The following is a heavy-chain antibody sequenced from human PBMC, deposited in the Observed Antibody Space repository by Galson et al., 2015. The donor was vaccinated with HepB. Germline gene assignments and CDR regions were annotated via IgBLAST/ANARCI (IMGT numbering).Heavy chain of an antibody. CDR2: ISGSGGST. CDR3: TTDVFSSWSAFDI. Sequence: SLRLSCAASGFTFSSYAMSWVRQAPGKGLEWVSAISGSGGSTYYADFVKGRFTISRDNSKNTLYLQMNSLRAEDTAVYYCTTDVFSSWSAFDIWGQGTMVTVSS. CDR1: GFTFSSYA. D-gene: IGHD6-13*01. V-gene: IGHV3-23*01. J-gene: IGHJ3*02.